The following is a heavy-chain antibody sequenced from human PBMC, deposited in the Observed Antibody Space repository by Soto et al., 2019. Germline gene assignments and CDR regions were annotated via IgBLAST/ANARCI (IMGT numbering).Heavy chain of an antibody. CDR1: GFTFSSYI. Sequence: GGSLRLSCAASGFTFSSYIMNGGRQAPGKGLEWVSYISSSSSTIYYADSVKGRFTISRDNAKNSLYLQMNSLRDEDTAVYYCARDTGYSYGYDYWGQGTLVTVSS. CDR2: ISSSSSTI. D-gene: IGHD5-18*01. V-gene: IGHV3-48*02. J-gene: IGHJ4*02. CDR3: ARDTGYSYGYDY.